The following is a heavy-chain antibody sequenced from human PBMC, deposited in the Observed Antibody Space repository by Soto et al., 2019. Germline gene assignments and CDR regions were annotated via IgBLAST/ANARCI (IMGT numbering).Heavy chain of an antibody. CDR3: ARDRNAAGSDY. V-gene: IGHV3-11*01. J-gene: IGHJ4*02. CDR2: ISSGSTNI. CDR1: GFTFSDFY. Sequence: QVQLVESGGGLVKPGGSLRLSCAASGFTFSDFYMSWIRQAPGKGLEWISYISSGSTNIFYADSVNGRFTVSRDKAKNSVYIQMDSLRAEDTAVYYCARDRNAAGSDYWGQGTLVTVSS. D-gene: IGHD1-1*01.